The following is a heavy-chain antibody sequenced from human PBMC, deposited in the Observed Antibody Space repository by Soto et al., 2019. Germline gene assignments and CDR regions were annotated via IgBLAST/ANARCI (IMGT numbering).Heavy chain of an antibody. CDR2: ISASGATT. J-gene: IGHJ3*02. V-gene: IGHV3-23*01. D-gene: IGHD2-2*01. Sequence: GGSLRLSCVASGFSFSTYALTWVRQAPGTGLEWVSGISASGATTYYADSVKGRFTISRDNSKNTVFLQMTSLRAEDTALYYCAKWTDTVVEAALAGGAFDIWGQGTMVTVSS. CDR3: AKWTDTVVEAALAGGAFDI. CDR1: GFSFSTYA.